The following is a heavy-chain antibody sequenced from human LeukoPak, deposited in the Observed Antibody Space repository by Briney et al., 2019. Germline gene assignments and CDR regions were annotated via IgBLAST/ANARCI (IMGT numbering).Heavy chain of an antibody. CDR2: IYITGST. J-gene: IGHJ6*03. D-gene: IGHD3-22*01. V-gene: IGHV4-4*07. CDR1: GGSIINYY. CDR3: ARLKYYDSTGYSPGYYMDV. Sequence: SETLSLTCTVSGGSIINYYWSWIRQSAGTGLEWVGRIYITGSTNYNPSLQSRLSMSVDTSKNQFSLRLTSVSAADTTVYYCARLKYYDSTGYSPGYYMDVWGKGITVTVSS.